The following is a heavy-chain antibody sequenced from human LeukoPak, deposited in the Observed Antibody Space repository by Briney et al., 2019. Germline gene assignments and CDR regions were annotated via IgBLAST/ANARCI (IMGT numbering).Heavy chain of an antibody. D-gene: IGHD3-22*01. Sequence: GGSPRLPCAASGFTFSSYSMLWVRQAPGKGLEWVSYISSSGSTIYYADSVKVRFTISRDNAKKSLYLQMNSLRAEDTAVYYCAREEGNYYDSSGYHYWGQGTLVTVSS. CDR2: ISSSGSTI. J-gene: IGHJ4*02. CDR1: GFTFSSYS. CDR3: AREEGNYYDSSGYHY. V-gene: IGHV3-48*04.